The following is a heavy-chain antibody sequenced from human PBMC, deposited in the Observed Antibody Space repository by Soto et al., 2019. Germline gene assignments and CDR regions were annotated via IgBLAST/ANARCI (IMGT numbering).Heavy chain of an antibody. D-gene: IGHD3-16*01. CDR1: GFTFSSYG. V-gene: IGHV3-33*01. CDR3: ARDSEGGKRYYYYYYMDV. J-gene: IGHJ6*03. Sequence: PGGSLRLSCAASGFTFSSYGMHWVRQAPGKGLEWVAVIWYDGSNKYYADSVKGRFTISRDNSKNTLYLQMNSLRAEDTAVYYCARDSEGGKRYYYYYYMDVWGKGTTVTVSS. CDR2: IWYDGSNK.